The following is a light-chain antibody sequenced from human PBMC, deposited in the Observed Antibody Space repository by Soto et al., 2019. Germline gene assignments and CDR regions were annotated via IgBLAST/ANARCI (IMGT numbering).Light chain of an antibody. CDR3: QQYNDWPLT. J-gene: IGKJ4*01. Sequence: EIVMTQSPATLSVSPGERATLSCRASQRVSINVAWYQQKLGQAPRLLISGASTRATGIPARFSGSGSGTEFTLSISSLQSEDFAVYYCQQYNDWPLTFGGGTKVDIK. V-gene: IGKV3-15*01. CDR1: QRVSIN. CDR2: GAS.